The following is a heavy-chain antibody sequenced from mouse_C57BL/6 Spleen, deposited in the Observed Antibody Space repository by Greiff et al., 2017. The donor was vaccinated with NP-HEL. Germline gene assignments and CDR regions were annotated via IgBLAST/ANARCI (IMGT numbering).Heavy chain of an antibody. CDR2: INYDGSST. Sequence: EVQRVESEGGLVQPGSSMKLSCTASGFTFSDYYMAWVRQVPEKGLEWVANINYDGSSTYYLDSLKSRFIISRDNAKNILYLQMSSLKSEDTATYYFAIDGGLRRGYAMDYWGQGTSVTVSS. V-gene: IGHV5-16*01. D-gene: IGHD2-4*01. CDR1: GFTFSDYY. CDR3: AIDGGLRRGYAMDY. J-gene: IGHJ4*01.